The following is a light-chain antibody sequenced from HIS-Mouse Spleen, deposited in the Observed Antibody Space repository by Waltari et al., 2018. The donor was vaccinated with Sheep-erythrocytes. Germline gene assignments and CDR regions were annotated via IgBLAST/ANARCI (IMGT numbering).Light chain of an antibody. CDR3: QAWDSSTAV. Sequence: SYELTQPPSVSVSPGQTASITCSGDKLGDKYACWYQQKPGQSPVLVIYQDSKRHAGVPVRFSGSNSGNTATLTISGTQAMDEADYYCQAWDSSTAVFGGGTKLTVL. CDR1: KLGDKY. J-gene: IGLJ2*01. CDR2: QDS. V-gene: IGLV3-1*01.